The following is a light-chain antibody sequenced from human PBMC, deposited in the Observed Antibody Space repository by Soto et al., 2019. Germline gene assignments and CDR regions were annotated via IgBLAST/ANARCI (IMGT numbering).Light chain of an antibody. V-gene: IGLV2-14*01. CDR1: FSDIGTFNF. Sequence: QSVLTQPASVSGSLGQSITISCTGTFSDIGTFNFVSWYQQHPGKVPELMVYEVTNRPSGVSNRFSGSKYDSTASLTISGLQAEDEATYYCSSYTSRGTLVFGTGTKVTVL. J-gene: IGLJ1*01. CDR3: SSYTSRGTLV. CDR2: EVT.